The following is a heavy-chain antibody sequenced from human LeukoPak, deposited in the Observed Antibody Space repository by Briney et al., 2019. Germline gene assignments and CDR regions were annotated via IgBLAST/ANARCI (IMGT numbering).Heavy chain of an antibody. D-gene: IGHD3-10*01. CDR3: ARDKKPPEFGTIFDY. CDR2: IYYSGST. Sequence: SETLSLTCTVSGGSISSSSYYWGWIRQPPGKGLEWIGSIYYSGSTYYNPSLKSRVTMSVDTSKNQFSLKLSSVTAADTAVYYCARDKKPPEFGTIFDYWGQGTLVTVSS. J-gene: IGHJ4*02. CDR1: GGSISSSSYY. V-gene: IGHV4-39*02.